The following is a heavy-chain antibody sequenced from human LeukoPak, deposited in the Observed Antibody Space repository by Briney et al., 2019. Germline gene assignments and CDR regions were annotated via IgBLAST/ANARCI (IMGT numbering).Heavy chain of an antibody. Sequence: SETLSLTCTVSGGSISSYYWSWIRQPPGKGLEWIGYIYYSGSTNYNPSLKSRVTISVDTSRNQFSLKLSSVTAADTAVYYCARASYSYDINGWVPFDYWGQGTLVTVSS. J-gene: IGHJ4*02. V-gene: IGHV4-59*08. CDR2: IYYSGST. CDR3: ARASYSYDINGWVPFDY. CDR1: GGSISSYY. D-gene: IGHD3-22*01.